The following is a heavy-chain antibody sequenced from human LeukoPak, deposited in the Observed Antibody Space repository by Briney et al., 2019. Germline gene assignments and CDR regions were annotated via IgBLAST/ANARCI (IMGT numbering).Heavy chain of an antibody. CDR2: TYYRSKWYN. D-gene: IGHD6-13*01. CDR1: GDSVSSNSAA. J-gene: IGHJ5*02. Sequence: SQTLSLTCAISGDSVSSNSAAWNWIRQSPSRGLEWLGRTYYRSKWYNDYAVSVKSRITINPDTSKNQFSLQLNSVTPEDTAVYYCAREDRGASSWYPAKRAYWFDPWGQGTLVTVSS. V-gene: IGHV6-1*01. CDR3: AREDRGASSWYPAKRAYWFDP.